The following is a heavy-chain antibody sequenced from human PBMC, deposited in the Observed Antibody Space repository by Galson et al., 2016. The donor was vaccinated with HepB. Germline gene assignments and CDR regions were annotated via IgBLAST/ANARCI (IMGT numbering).Heavy chain of an antibody. CDR3: ARDPFRLGYSGHFDY. D-gene: IGHD5-12*01. CDR1: GDSIISDSYHY. Sequence: TLSLTCTVSGDSIISDSYHYWNWIRQPAGKGLEWIGRMSTSGSTNYNPSLKSRVTMSVETSKNQFSLKLSSVTAADTAVYYCARDPFRLGYSGHFDYWGQGTLVTVSS. V-gene: IGHV4-61*02. CDR2: MSTSGST. J-gene: IGHJ4*02.